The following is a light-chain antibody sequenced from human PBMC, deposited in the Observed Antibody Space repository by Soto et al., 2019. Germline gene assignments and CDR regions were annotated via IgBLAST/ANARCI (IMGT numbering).Light chain of an antibody. CDR2: DVS. CDR1: NSDVGGYNY. Sequence: QSALTQPASVSGSPGQSITISCTGTNSDVGGYNYVSWYQQHPGKAPKLMIYDVSNRPSGVSNRFSGSKSGNTASLTISGLQAEDEADYYCSSYTSSSTVVFGGGTKLTVL. V-gene: IGLV2-14*01. J-gene: IGLJ2*01. CDR3: SSYTSSSTVV.